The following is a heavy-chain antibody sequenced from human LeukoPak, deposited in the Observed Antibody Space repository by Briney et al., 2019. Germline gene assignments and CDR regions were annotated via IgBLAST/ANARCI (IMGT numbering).Heavy chain of an antibody. CDR1: GFTFSSYS. V-gene: IGHV3-21*01. CDR3: ARDPIMVRGVLDY. D-gene: IGHD3-10*01. CDR2: ISSSSSYI. J-gene: IGHJ4*02. Sequence: GGSLRLSCAASGFTFSSYSMTWVRQAPGKGLEWVSSISSSSSYIYYADSVKGRFTISRDNAKSSLYLQMNSLRAEDTAVYYCARDPIMVRGVLDYWGQGTLVTVSS.